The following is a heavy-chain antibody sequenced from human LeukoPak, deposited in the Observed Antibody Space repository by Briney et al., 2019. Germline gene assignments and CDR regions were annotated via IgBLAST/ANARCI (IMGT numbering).Heavy chain of an antibody. J-gene: IGHJ4*02. CDR3: ARWMTTVITPDY. CDR2: INPNSGGT. D-gene: IGHD4-11*01. CDR1: GYTFNGYY. Sequence: GASVKVSCKASGYTFNGYYLHWVRQAPGQGLEWMGWINPNSGGTNYAQKFQGRVTMTRDTSISTAYMELSRLRSDDTAVYYCARWMTTVITPDYWGQGTLVTVPS. V-gene: IGHV1-2*02.